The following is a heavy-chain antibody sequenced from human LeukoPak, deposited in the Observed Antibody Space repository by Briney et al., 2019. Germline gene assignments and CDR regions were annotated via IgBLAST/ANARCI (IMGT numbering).Heavy chain of an antibody. CDR2: FIPIFGTA. CDR1: VGTFTIYA. J-gene: IGHJ5*02. CDR3: ARDSSYGYVRWFDP. V-gene: IGHV1-69*13. D-gene: IGHD5-18*01. Sequence: ASVTVSFTPSVGTFTIYAISWVRQAPGQGHEWMGVFIPIFGTANYAQQSQGRVTITADESTSTPYMELSSLRSEDTAVYYCARDSSYGYVRWFDPWGQGTLVTVSS.